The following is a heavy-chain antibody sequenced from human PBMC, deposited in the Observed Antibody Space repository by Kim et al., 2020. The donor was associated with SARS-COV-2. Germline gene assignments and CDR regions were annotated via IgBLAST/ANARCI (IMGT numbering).Heavy chain of an antibody. J-gene: IGHJ4*02. CDR3: ARGWTRYHTDH. V-gene: IGHV1-46*01. CDR2: INPSGDST. Sequence: ASVKVSCKASGYTFTTYYMHWVRQAPGQGLEWMGIINPSGDSTPNAQKFQGRVTMTSDTSTSTVYMELSSLRSDDTAVYYCARGWTRYHTDHWGQGSLVT. CDR1: GYTFTTYY. D-gene: IGHD3-9*01.